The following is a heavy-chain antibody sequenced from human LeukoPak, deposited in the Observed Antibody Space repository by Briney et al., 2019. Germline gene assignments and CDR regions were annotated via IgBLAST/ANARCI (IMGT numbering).Heavy chain of an antibody. CDR3: AKDGGYSGYDWLNYYYYYGMDV. V-gene: IGHV3-7*03. Sequence: GGSLRLSCAASGFTFSSYWMNWARQAPGKGLEWVASINHNGNVNYYVDSVKGRFTISRDNSKNTLYLQMNSLRAEDTAVYYCAKDGGYSGYDWLNYYYYYGMDVWGQGTTVTVSS. D-gene: IGHD5-12*01. J-gene: IGHJ6*02. CDR2: INHNGNVN. CDR1: GFTFSSYW.